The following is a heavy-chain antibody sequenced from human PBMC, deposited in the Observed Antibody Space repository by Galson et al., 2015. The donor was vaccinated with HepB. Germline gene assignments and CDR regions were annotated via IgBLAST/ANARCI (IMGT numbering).Heavy chain of an antibody. CDR1: GYTLTELS. Sequence: SVKVSCKVSGYTLTELSMHWVRQAPGKGLEWMGGFDPEDGETIYAQKFQGRVTMTEDTSTDTAYMELSGLRSEDTAVYYCATLREQQLENGKYNWFDPWGQGTLVTVSS. J-gene: IGHJ5*02. CDR3: ATLREQQLENGKYNWFDP. CDR2: FDPEDGET. D-gene: IGHD6-13*01. V-gene: IGHV1-24*01.